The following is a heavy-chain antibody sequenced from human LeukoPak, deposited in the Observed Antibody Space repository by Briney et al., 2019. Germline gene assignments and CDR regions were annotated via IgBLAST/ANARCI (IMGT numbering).Heavy chain of an antibody. Sequence: SETLSLTCTVSGGSISSGSYYWSWIRQPAGKGLERIGRIYTSGSTNYNPSLKSRVTISVDTSKNQFSLKLSSVTAADTAVYYCARSYGSGSCCAFDIWGQGTTVTVSS. CDR3: ARSYGSGSCCAFDI. D-gene: IGHD3-10*01. V-gene: IGHV4-61*02. CDR2: IYTSGST. CDR1: GGSISSGSYY. J-gene: IGHJ3*02.